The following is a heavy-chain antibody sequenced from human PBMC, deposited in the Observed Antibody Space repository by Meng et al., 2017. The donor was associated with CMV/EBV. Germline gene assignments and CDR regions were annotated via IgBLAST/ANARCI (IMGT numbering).Heavy chain of an antibody. V-gene: IGHV1-2*02. CDR3: VRSSGWSLFDY. CDR1: GFTFIDYY. D-gene: IGHD6-19*01. J-gene: IGHJ4*02. Sequence: QVQLVQSGAEMKKPGASFKVSCTTSGFTFIDYYIPWVRQAPGQGLEWMGWVNSNNDATNYARKFQGRVSMTRDTSISTAHMELSRLMSDDTAVYYCVRSSGWSLFDYWGQGTLVTVSS. CDR2: VNSNNDAT.